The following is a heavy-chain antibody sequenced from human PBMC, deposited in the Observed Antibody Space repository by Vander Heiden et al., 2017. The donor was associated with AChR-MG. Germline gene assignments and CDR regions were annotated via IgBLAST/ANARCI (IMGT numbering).Heavy chain of an antibody. J-gene: IGHJ2*01. V-gene: IGHV1-2*06. CDR2: INPNSGGT. D-gene: IGHD2-15*01. Sequence: QVQLVQSGAEVKKPGASVKVSCKASGYTFTGYYLHWLRQAPGQGLEWMGRINPNSGGTNYAQKFQGRVTMTRDTSISTAYMELSRLRSDDTAVYYCARGDRVAAKYKTVNWYFDLWGRGTLVTVSS. CDR1: GYTFTGYY. CDR3: ARGDRVAAKYKTVNWYFDL.